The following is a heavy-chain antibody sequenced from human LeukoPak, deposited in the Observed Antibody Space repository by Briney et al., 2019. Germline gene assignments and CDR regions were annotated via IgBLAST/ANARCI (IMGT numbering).Heavy chain of an antibody. CDR1: GGTFSSYA. CDR2: IIPIFGTA. V-gene: IGHV1-69*05. Sequence: GASVKVSCKASGGTFSSYAISWVRQAPGQGLEWMGGIIPIFGTANYARKFQGRVTITTDESTSTAFMELSSLRSEDTAVYYCAASSPDDIVVVPAAWWFDPWGQGTLVTVSS. D-gene: IGHD2-2*01. J-gene: IGHJ5*02. CDR3: AASSPDDIVVVPAAWWFDP.